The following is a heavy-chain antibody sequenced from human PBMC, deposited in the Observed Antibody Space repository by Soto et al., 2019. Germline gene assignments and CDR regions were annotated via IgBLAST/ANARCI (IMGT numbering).Heavy chain of an antibody. CDR2: IWYDGSNK. CDR3: ASSPERAPGAFDI. Sequence: GGSLRLSCAASGFTFSSYGMHWVRQAPGKGLEWVAVIWYDGSNKYYADSVKGRFTISRDNSKNTLYLQMNSLRAEDTAVYYCASSPERAPGAFDIWGQGTMVTVSS. CDR1: GFTFSSYG. J-gene: IGHJ3*02. V-gene: IGHV3-33*01.